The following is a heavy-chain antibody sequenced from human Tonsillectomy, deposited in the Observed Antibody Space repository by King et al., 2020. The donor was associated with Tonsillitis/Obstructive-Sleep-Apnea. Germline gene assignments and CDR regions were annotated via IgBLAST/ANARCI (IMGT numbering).Heavy chain of an antibody. V-gene: IGHV4-31*03. CDR2: IYYTGRT. CDR3: ARESIAITGGFDS. D-gene: IGHD7-27*01. Sequence: VQLQESGPGLVKPSQTLSLTCTVSAGSISSDTSYWSWIRQHPGKGLEWIGYIYYTGRTYYSPSLKSRVTISIDTSTNQFSLNLSSVTAADTAVYYCARESIAITGGFDSWGQGTLVTVSS. J-gene: IGHJ4*02. CDR1: AGSISSDTSY.